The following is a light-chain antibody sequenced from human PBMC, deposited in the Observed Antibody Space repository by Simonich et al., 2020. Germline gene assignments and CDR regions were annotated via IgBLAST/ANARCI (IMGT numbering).Light chain of an antibody. J-gene: IGKJ3*01. CDR2: KVA. CDR1: QSLVHSDGNTY. Sequence: DVVMTQSPLSLPVTLGQPASISCRSSQSLVHSDGNTYLNWFQQRPGQSPRRLIYKVATRDSGVPDRFSGSGSGTDFTLKISRVEAEDVGVYYGMQALQTPFTFGPGTKVDIK. CDR3: MQALQTPFT. V-gene: IGKV2-30*02.